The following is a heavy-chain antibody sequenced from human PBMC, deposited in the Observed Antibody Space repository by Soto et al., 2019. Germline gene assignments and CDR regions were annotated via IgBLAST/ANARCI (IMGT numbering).Heavy chain of an antibody. Sequence: AXVKVSCKASGYTFTSYGISRVRQAPGQCLEWMGWISAYNGNTNYAQKLQGRVTMTTDTSTSTAYMELRSLRSDDTAVYYCARVPDYGDEAYFDYWGQGTLVTVSS. V-gene: IGHV1-18*01. CDR2: ISAYNGNT. D-gene: IGHD4-17*01. CDR3: ARVPDYGDEAYFDY. J-gene: IGHJ4*02. CDR1: GYTFTSYG.